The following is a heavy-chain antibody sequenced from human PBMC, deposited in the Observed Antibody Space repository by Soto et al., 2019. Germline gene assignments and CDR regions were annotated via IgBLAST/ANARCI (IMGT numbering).Heavy chain of an antibody. CDR2: IIPIPDIT. D-gene: IGHD3-3*01. CDR3: ARDRITTRGDACDR. V-gene: IGHV1-69*08. Sequence: QVQLVQSGAEVRKPGSSVKVSCKAPGGTFSTYIISWVRQAPGQGLEWMGRIIPIPDITNYAQKFQGRVTVTADRYTSTAYMELTSLKSEDTAVYYCARDRITTRGDACDRWGQGTMVTVSS. J-gene: IGHJ3*01. CDR1: GGTFSTYI.